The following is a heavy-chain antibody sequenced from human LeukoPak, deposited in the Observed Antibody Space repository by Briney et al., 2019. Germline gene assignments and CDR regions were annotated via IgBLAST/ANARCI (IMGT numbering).Heavy chain of an antibody. CDR2: ISSSSSYI. D-gene: IGHD2-2*01. J-gene: IGHJ5*02. CDR1: GFTFSSYS. CDR3: AREGKYCSSTSCYATGWFDP. Sequence: GGSLRLSCAASGFTFSSYSMNWVRQAPGKGLEWVSSISSSSSYIYYADSVKGRFTISRDNAKNSLYLQMNSLRAEDTAVYYCAREGKYCSSTSCYATGWFDPWGQGTLATVSS. V-gene: IGHV3-21*01.